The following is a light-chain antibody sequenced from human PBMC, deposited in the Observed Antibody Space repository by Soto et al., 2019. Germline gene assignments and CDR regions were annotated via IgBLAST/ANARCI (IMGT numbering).Light chain of an antibody. CDR3: QHYNDCPLRVT. V-gene: IGKV3-15*01. CDR1: QSVSSN. J-gene: IGKJ4*01. Sequence: EMVMTQSPATLSESPGARVTLSCRASQSVSSNLAWYQQKPRQPPRLLIYGASTRATGIAARFSGSGSGTEFSLTISSLQSEAFAVYYCQHYNDCPLRVTFGGGTKVESK. CDR2: GAS.